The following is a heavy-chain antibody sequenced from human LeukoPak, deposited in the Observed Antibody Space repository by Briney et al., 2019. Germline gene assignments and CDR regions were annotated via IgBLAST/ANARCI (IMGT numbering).Heavy chain of an antibody. D-gene: IGHD3-3*01. Sequence: GGSLRLSCAASGFTFSSYSMNWVRQAPGKGLEWVSYISSSSSTIYYADSVKGRFTISRDNAKNSLYLQMNSLRAEDTAVYYCARALSLPVLRFLEGTPLDYWGQGTLVTVSS. V-gene: IGHV3-48*01. CDR3: ARALSLPVLRFLEGTPLDY. CDR1: GFTFSSYS. CDR2: ISSSSSTI. J-gene: IGHJ4*02.